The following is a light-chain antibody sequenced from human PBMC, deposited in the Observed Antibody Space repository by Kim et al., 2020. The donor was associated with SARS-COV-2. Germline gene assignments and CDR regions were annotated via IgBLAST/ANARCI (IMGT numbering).Light chain of an antibody. CDR3: QKYNSSPLT. CDR1: QDIANS. Sequence: DIQLTQSPSSLSASIGDRVTITCRASQDIANSLAWYQQKPGKVPQVLICAASTLQSGVPSRFSGSGSGTEFTLTIGSLQTEDVATYYCQKYNSSPLTFGPGTKVDIK. V-gene: IGKV1-27*01. J-gene: IGKJ3*01. CDR2: AAS.